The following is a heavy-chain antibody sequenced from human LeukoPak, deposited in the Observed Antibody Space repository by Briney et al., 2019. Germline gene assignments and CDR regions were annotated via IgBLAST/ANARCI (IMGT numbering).Heavy chain of an antibody. D-gene: IGHD1-26*01. CDR2: MNPNSGNT. Sequence: ASVKVSCKASGYTFTSYDINWVRQATGQGLEWMGWMNPNSGNTGYAQKFQGRVTITRNTSISTAYTELSSLRSEDTAVYYCARGRRVVGATTFRYYYYMDVWGKGTTVTVS. J-gene: IGHJ6*03. CDR3: ARGRRVVGATTFRYYYYMDV. CDR1: GYTFTSYD. V-gene: IGHV1-8*03.